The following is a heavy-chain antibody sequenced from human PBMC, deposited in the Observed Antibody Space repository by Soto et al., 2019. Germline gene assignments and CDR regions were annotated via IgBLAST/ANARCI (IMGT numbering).Heavy chain of an antibody. Sequence: PSETLSLTCAVYGGSFSGYYWSWIRQPPGKGLEWIGEINHSGSTNYNPSLKSRVTISVDTSKTQFSLKLSSVTAADTAVYYCARGHGSGWTLNNWFDPWGQGTLVTAPQ. V-gene: IGHV4-34*01. CDR2: INHSGST. D-gene: IGHD6-19*01. J-gene: IGHJ5*02. CDR1: GGSFSGYY. CDR3: ARGHGSGWTLNNWFDP.